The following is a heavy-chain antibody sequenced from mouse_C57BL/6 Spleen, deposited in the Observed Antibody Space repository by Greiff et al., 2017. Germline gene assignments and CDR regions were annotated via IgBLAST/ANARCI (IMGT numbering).Heavy chain of an antibody. J-gene: IGHJ4*01. CDR3: ASSRDGYYGAMDY. Sequence: QVQLQQPGAELVKPGASVKLSCKASGYTFTSYWMQWVKQRPGQGLEWIGEIDPSDSYTNYNQKFKGKATLTVDTSSSTAYMQLSSLTSEDSAVYYCASSRDGYYGAMDYWGQGTSVTVSS. D-gene: IGHD2-3*01. V-gene: IGHV1-50*01. CDR2: IDPSDSYT. CDR1: GYTFTSYW.